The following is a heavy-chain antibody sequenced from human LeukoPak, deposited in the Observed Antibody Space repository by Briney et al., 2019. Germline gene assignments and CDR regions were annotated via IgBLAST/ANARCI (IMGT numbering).Heavy chain of an antibody. CDR3: AKDIQWLGYYFDY. Sequence: GGSLRLSCAASGFTFSSYAMSWVRQAPGKGLEWVSAISGGGGSTYYADSVKGRFTISRDNSKNTLYLQMNSLRAEDTAVYYCAKDIQWLGYYFDYWGQGTLVTVSS. CDR2: ISGGGGST. D-gene: IGHD6-19*01. V-gene: IGHV3-23*01. J-gene: IGHJ4*02. CDR1: GFTFSSYA.